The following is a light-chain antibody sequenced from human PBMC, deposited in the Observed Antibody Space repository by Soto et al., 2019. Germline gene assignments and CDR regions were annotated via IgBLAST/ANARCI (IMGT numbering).Light chain of an antibody. J-gene: IGLJ2*01. CDR2: DVS. CDR1: SSDVGGYKY. Sequence: QSALTQPASVSGSPGQSITISCTGTSSDVGGYKYVSWYQQHPGKAPKLMIYDVSNRPSGVSNRFSGSKSGNTASLTISGLQAEDEADYYCSSYTSSSTVVFGGGTQQTVL. V-gene: IGLV2-14*01. CDR3: SSYTSSSTVV.